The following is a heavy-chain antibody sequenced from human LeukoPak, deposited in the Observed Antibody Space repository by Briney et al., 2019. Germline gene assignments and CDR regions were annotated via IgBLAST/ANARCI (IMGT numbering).Heavy chain of an antibody. V-gene: IGHV3-23*01. Sequence: DPGGSLRLSCAASGFTFSSYAMSWVRQAPGKGLEWVSAISGSGGSTYYADSVKGRFTISRDNSKNTLYLQMNSLRAEDTAVYYCAKDTKTMVRGVIDYWAREPWSPSPQ. D-gene: IGHD3-10*01. J-gene: IGHJ4*02. CDR2: ISGSGGST. CDR1: GFTFSSYA. CDR3: AKDTKTMVRGVIDY.